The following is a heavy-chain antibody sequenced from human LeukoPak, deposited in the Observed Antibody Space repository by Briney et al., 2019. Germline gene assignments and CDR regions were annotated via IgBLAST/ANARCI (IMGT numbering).Heavy chain of an antibody. CDR3: AKDPRRYFDWLSPTPNWFDP. D-gene: IGHD3-9*01. CDR1: GFTFSSYG. V-gene: IGHV3-30*18. J-gene: IGHJ5*02. CDR2: ISYDGSNK. Sequence: TGGSLRLSCAASGFTFSSYGMHWVRQAPGKGLEWVAVISYDGSNKYYADSVKGRFTISRDNSKNTLYLQMNSLRAEDTAVYYCAKDPRRYFDWLSPTPNWFDPWGQGTLVTVSS.